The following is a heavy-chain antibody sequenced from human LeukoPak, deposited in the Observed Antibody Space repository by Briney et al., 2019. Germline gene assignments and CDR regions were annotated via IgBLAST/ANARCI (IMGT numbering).Heavy chain of an antibody. CDR3: AKDRDYGDYPSAYYYYMDV. Sequence: GGSLRLSCAASGFTFSTYGIHWVRQAPGKGLEWVAFIRYDGTKKWYADSVKGRFTISRDNSKDMLYLQMNSLRAEDTAVYHCAKDRDYGDYPSAYYYYMDVWGKGTTVTVS. D-gene: IGHD4-17*01. CDR1: GFTFSTYG. V-gene: IGHV3-30*02. CDR2: IRYDGTKK. J-gene: IGHJ6*03.